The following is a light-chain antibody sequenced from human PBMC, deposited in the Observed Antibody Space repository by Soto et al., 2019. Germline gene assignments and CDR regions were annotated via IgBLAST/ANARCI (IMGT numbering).Light chain of an antibody. V-gene: IGLV1-47*02. Sequence: QSVLTQPPSASGTPGQRVTMSCSGSGSNIGPNYVYWFQQFPGTAPKLLIYNNDQRPSGVPDRFSGYKSGTSASLDISGLLSEDEADDYCAAWDDSLSGRVFGGGTKLTVL. CDR3: AAWDDSLSGRV. CDR1: GSNIGPNY. J-gene: IGLJ3*02. CDR2: NND.